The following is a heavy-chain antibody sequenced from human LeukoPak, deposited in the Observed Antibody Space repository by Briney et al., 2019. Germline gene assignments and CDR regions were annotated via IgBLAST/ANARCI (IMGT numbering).Heavy chain of an antibody. CDR3: AKDRTTVVMTPH. V-gene: IGHV3-30*02. D-gene: IGHD4-23*01. J-gene: IGHJ4*02. CDR1: GFTFSSYA. CDR2: IRYDGSDK. Sequence: GGSLRLSCAASGFTFSSYAMHWVRQAPGKGLEWVAFIRYDGSDKYYVDSVKGRFTISRDNSKNTLYLQMNSLRAEDTAVYYCAKDRTTVVMTPHWGQGTLVTVSS.